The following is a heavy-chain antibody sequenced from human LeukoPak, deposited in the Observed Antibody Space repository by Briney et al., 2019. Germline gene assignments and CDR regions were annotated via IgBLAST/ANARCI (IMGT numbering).Heavy chain of an antibody. CDR3: ARKEYGYSSSQYYFDY. J-gene: IGHJ4*02. CDR1: GFTFSSYE. CDR2: ISSSGSSI. Sequence: PGGSLRLSCAASGFTFSSYEMNWVRQAPGKGLEWVSYISSSGSSIYYADSVKGRFTISRDNAKNSLYLQMNSLRAEDTAVYYCARKEYGYSSSQYYFDYWGQGTLATVSS. D-gene: IGHD6-6*01. V-gene: IGHV3-48*03.